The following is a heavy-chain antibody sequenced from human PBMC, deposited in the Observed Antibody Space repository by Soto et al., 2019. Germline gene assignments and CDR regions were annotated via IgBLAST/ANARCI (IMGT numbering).Heavy chain of an antibody. D-gene: IGHD2-21*02. CDR3: AREIKNCGGDCSFAY. CDR1: GDTFSSYA. Sequence: QVQVLQSGAEMKKPGSSVKVSCKTSGDTFSSYAINWVRQAPGQGLEWMGGIIPISRTANYAQKFQGRVTIIADESTTTAYMELSSLRPEDTAVYYCAREIKNCGGDCSFAYWGQGTLVTVSS. J-gene: IGHJ4*02. CDR2: IIPISRTA. V-gene: IGHV1-69*01.